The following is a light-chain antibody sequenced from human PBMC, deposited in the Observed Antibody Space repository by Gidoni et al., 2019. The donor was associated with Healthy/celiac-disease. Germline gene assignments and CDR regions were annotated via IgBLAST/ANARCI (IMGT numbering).Light chain of an antibody. J-gene: IGLJ2*01. CDR1: NIGSKS. CDR2: YDS. CDR3: QVWDSSSDHVV. Sequence: YLLTQPPSLSVAPGKTARITCGGNNIGSKSVHWYQQKPGLAPVLVIYYDSDRPSGIPERLSGSNSGNTATLTISRVEAGDEAEYYCQVWDSSSDHVVFGGGTKLTVL. V-gene: IGLV3-21*04.